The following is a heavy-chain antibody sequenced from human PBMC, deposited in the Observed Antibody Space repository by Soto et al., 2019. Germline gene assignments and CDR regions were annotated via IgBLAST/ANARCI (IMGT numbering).Heavy chain of an antibody. J-gene: IGHJ6*03. CDR2: IYYSGST. V-gene: IGHV4-39*01. CDR3: ARHNYCSGGSCQRDYYYYMDV. D-gene: IGHD2-15*01. Sequence: SETLSLTCTVSGGSISSSSYYWGWIRQPPGKGLEWIGSIYYSGSTYYNPCLKSRVTISVDTSKNQFSLKLSSVTAADTAVYYCARHNYCSGGSCQRDYYYYMDVWGKGTTVTVSS. CDR1: GGSISSSSYY.